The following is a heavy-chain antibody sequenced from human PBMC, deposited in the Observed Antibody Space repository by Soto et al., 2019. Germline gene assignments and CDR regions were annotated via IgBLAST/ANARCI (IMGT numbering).Heavy chain of an antibody. J-gene: IGHJ3*02. Sequence: QVQLVQSGAEVKKPGASVKVSCKASGYTFTGYYMYCVRQAPGQGLEWMGWINPNSGGTNYAQKFQGWVTMTRDTSISTAYMELSRLRSDDTAVYYCARDPRYYDSSGYSVPDAFDIWGQGTMVTVSS. CDR3: ARDPRYYDSSGYSVPDAFDI. V-gene: IGHV1-2*04. D-gene: IGHD3-22*01. CDR2: INPNSGGT. CDR1: GYTFTGYY.